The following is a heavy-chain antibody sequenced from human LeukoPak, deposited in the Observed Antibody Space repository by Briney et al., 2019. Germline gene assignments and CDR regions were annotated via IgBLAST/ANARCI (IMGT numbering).Heavy chain of an antibody. CDR1: GYTFTSYY. Sequence: ASVKVSCKASGYTFTSYYMHWVRQAPGQGLEWMGIINPSGGSTSYAQKFQGRVTMTRDTSTSTVYMELSSLRSDDTAVYYCARDGTLRWLNFDYYYGMDVWGQGTTVTVSS. CDR3: ARDGTLRWLNFDYYYGMDV. V-gene: IGHV1-46*01. CDR2: INPSGGST. J-gene: IGHJ6*02. D-gene: IGHD4-23*01.